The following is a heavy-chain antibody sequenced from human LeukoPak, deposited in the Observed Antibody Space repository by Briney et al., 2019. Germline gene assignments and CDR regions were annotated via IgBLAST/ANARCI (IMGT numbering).Heavy chain of an antibody. Sequence: QSGGSLRLSCAASGFTFTSYAMSWVRQAPGKGLEWVSAISGSGGSTFYADSVKGRFTISRDNSKNTLYLQMNSPRAEDTAVYYCARGYTQIVVVPAAMGYWGQGTLVTVSS. CDR3: ARGYTQIVVVPAAMGY. D-gene: IGHD2-2*01. CDR2: ISGSGGST. V-gene: IGHV3-23*01. CDR1: GFTFTSYA. J-gene: IGHJ4*02.